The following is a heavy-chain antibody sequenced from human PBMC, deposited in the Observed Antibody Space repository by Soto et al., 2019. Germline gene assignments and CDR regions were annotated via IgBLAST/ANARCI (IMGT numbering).Heavy chain of an antibody. Sequence: PSETLSLTCTVSGGSTSSDNYFWSWIRQHPGKGLEWIGCIDYIGRAYYNPSLKSRVTTSVDTSKNQFSLRLSSVTVADTATYYCAREVQAAAASDALDFWGQGTVVTVSS. J-gene: IGHJ3*01. D-gene: IGHD6-13*01. CDR2: IDYIGRA. CDR3: AREVQAAAASDALDF. CDR1: GGSTSSDNYF. V-gene: IGHV4-31*03.